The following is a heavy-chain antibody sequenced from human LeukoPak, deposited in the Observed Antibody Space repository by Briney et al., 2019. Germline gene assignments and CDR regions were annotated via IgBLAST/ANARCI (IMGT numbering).Heavy chain of an antibody. D-gene: IGHD3-3*01. Sequence: ASVKVSCKASGYTFTSYDINWVRQATGQVLAWMGWMNPNSGNTGYAQKFQGRVTMTRNTSISTAYMELSSLRSEDTAVYYCARLPDLWSGYYTDAFDIWGQGTMVTVSS. CDR3: ARLPDLWSGYYTDAFDI. CDR1: GYTFTSYD. CDR2: MNPNSGNT. J-gene: IGHJ3*02. V-gene: IGHV1-8*01.